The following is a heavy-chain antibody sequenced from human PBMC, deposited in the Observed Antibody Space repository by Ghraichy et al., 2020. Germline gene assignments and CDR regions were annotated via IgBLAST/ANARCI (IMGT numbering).Heavy chain of an antibody. Sequence: GGSLRLSCAASGFNFKSYAMHWVRQAPGKGLEWVSVIYRGATSNYAESVKGRFTISRDNSQNAIYHEMSSLSTDDSALYYCAKGQDKGMAPVDHWGQGTLVIFSS. D-gene: IGHD5-18*01. CDR3: AKGQDKGMAPVDH. V-gene: IGHV3-23*03. CDR1: GFNFKSYA. CDR2: IYRGATS. J-gene: IGHJ4*02.